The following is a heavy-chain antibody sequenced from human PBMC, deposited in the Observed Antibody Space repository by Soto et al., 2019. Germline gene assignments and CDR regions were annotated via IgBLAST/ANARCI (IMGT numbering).Heavy chain of an antibody. CDR1: GFTFSSYW. Sequence: GGSLRLSCAASGFTFSSYWMSWVRQAPGKGLEWVANIKQDGSEKYYVDSVKGRFTISRDNAKNSLYLQMNSLRAEDTAVYYCARDTDYYDSSGYYHDAFDIWGQGTMVTVSS. CDR3: ARDTDYYDSSGYYHDAFDI. D-gene: IGHD3-22*01. V-gene: IGHV3-7*01. J-gene: IGHJ3*02. CDR2: IKQDGSEK.